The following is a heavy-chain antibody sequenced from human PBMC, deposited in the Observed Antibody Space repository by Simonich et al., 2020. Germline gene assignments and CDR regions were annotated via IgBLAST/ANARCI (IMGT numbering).Heavy chain of an antibody. CDR1: GGSFSGYY. V-gene: IGHV4-34*01. CDR2: ISHSEST. J-gene: IGHJ3*02. Sequence: QVQLQQWGAGLLKPSETLSLTCAVYGGSFSGYYWSWILQPPGKGLGWSGEISHSESTNYNPSLKSRVTISVDTSKNQFSLKLSSVTAADTAVYYCARLSSRSDAFDIWGQGTMVTVSS. CDR3: ARLSSRSDAFDI.